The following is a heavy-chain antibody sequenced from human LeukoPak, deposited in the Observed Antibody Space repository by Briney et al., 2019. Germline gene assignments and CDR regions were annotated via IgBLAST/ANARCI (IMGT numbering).Heavy chain of an antibody. Sequence: GGSLRLSCAASGFTFSSYGMHWVRQAPGKGLEWVAVIWYDGSNKYYADSVKGRFTISRDNSKNTLYLQMNSLRAEDTAVYYCTSGGILTGYGFDYWGQGTLVTVSS. V-gene: IGHV3-33*01. CDR2: IWYDGSNK. CDR1: GFTFSSYG. CDR3: TSGGILTGYGFDY. D-gene: IGHD3-9*01. J-gene: IGHJ4*02.